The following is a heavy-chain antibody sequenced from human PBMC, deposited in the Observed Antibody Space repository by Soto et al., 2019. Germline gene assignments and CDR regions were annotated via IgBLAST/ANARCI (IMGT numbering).Heavy chain of an antibody. CDR1: GGSISSGGYS. CDR3: ARVPGP. J-gene: IGHJ5*02. Sequence: SETLSLTCAVSGGSISSGGYSWSWIRQPPGKGLEWIGYMYHSGSTYYNPSLKSRVTISIDRSKNQFSLKLSSVTAADTAVYYCARVPGPWGQGTLVPVSS. V-gene: IGHV4-30-2*01. CDR2: MYHSGST.